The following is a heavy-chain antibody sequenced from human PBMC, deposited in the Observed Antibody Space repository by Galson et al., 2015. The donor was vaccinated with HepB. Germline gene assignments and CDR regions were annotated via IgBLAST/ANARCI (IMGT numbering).Heavy chain of an antibody. Sequence: LRLSCAASGFPFSSYWMNWVRQAPGKGLEWVANIKEDGSVKYHVDSVQGRFTISRDNAKNSLYLQMNSLRAEDTDGYYCAREPRAGAYYFDYWGQGTLVTVSS. J-gene: IGHJ4*02. V-gene: IGHV3-7*03. D-gene: IGHD2-21*01. CDR1: GFPFSSYW. CDR3: AREPRAGAYYFDY. CDR2: IKEDGSVK.